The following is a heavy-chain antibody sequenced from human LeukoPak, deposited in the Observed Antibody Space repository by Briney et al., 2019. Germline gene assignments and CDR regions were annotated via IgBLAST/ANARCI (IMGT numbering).Heavy chain of an antibody. CDR2: INHSGST. J-gene: IGHJ6*03. V-gene: IGHV4-34*01. Sequence: SEALPLTCAVYGGSFSGYYWSWIRQPPGKGLEWIGEINHSGSTNYNPSLKSRVTISVDTSKNQFSLKLSSVTAADTAVYYCARSPSYYYGSGSYVRSYYYYYMDVWGKGTTVTVSS. D-gene: IGHD3-10*01. CDR1: GGSFSGYY. CDR3: ARSPSYYYGSGSYVRSYYYYYMDV.